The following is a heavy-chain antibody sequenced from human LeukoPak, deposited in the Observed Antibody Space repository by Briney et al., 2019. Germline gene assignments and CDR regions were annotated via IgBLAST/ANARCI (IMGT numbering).Heavy chain of an antibody. Sequence: PSETLSLTCTVSGGSISSGSYYWSWIRQPAGKGLEWIGRIYTSGSTYYNPSLKSRVTISVDTSKNQFSLKLSSVTAADTAVYYCASTPYSSGSAGFFFDYWGQGTLVTVSS. CDR1: GGSISSGSYY. V-gene: IGHV4-61*02. CDR3: ASTPYSSGSAGFFFDY. D-gene: IGHD6-19*01. CDR2: IYTSGST. J-gene: IGHJ4*02.